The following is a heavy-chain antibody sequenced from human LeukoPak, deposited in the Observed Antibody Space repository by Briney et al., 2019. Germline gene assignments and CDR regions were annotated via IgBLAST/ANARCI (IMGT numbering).Heavy chain of an antibody. J-gene: IGHJ3*02. CDR1: GGSFSGYY. D-gene: IGHD3-22*01. Sequence: SETLSLTCAVYGGSFSGYYWSWIRQPPGKGLGWIGYIYYSGSTNYNPSLKSRVTISVDTSKNQFSLRLSSVTAADTAVYYCAGTPYYYDSRYAFDIWGQGTMVTVSS. CDR2: IYYSGST. CDR3: AGTPYYYDSRYAFDI. V-gene: IGHV4-59*01.